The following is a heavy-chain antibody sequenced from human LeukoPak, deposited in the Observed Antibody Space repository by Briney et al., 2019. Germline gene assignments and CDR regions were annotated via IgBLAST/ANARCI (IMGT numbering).Heavy chain of an antibody. Sequence: GGSLRLSCAASGFTFSSYAMHWVRQAPGKGLEWVSVISGSGGTTYYADSVKGRFTTSRDNAKSSLYLQMNSLRAEDTAVYYCARAGVSSPNRWWYDSWGQGTLVTVSS. J-gene: IGHJ5*02. CDR1: GFTFSSYA. CDR3: ARAGVSSPNRWWYDS. CDR2: ISGSGGTT. D-gene: IGHD2-15*01. V-gene: IGHV3-23*01.